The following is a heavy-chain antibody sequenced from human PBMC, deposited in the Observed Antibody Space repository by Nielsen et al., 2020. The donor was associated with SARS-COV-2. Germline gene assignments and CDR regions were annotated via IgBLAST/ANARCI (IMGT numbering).Heavy chain of an antibody. CDR2: ISWNSGSI. V-gene: IGHV3-9*01. J-gene: IGHJ4*02. D-gene: IGHD6-19*01. CDR3: AKGRNRILVTGTLFDY. CDR1: GFTFSAHA. Sequence: SLKISCAASGFTFSAHAMIWVRQAAGKGLEWVSGISWNSGSIGYADSVKGRFTISRDNAKNSLYLQMNSLTAEDTAVYFCAKGRNRILVTGTLFDYWGQGTLVTVSS.